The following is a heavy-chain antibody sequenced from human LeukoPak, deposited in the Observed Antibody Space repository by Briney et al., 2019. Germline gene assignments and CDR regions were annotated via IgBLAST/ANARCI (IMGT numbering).Heavy chain of an antibody. CDR2: IIPIFGTA. V-gene: IGHV1-69*05. CDR3: ARALTDYDVLIHYYFDY. CDR1: GGTFSSYA. D-gene: IGHD3-22*01. J-gene: IGHJ4*02. Sequence: SVKVSCKASGGTFSSYAISWVRQAPGQGLEWMGRIIPIFGTANYAQKFQGRVTITTDESTSTAYMELSSLTSEDTAVYYCARALTDYDVLIHYYFDYWGQGALVTVSS.